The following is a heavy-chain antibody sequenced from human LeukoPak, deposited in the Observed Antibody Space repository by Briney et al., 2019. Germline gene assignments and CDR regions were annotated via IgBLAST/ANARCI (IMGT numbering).Heavy chain of an antibody. CDR3: ARGSIAARSHPFDY. V-gene: IGHV1-18*01. J-gene: IGHJ4*02. Sequence: ASVKVSCKASGYTFTRYGISWVREAPGQGLECMVWISAYNGNTNYAQKLQGRVTVTTDTSTSTAYMELRSLRSDDTAVYYCARGSIAARSHPFDYWGQGTLVTVSS. CDR1: GYTFTRYG. D-gene: IGHD6-6*01. CDR2: ISAYNGNT.